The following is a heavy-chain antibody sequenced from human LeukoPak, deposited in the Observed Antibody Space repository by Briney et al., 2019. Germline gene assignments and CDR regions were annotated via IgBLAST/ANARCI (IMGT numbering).Heavy chain of an antibody. CDR2: IRYDGSNK. Sequence: PGGPLRLSCTASGFIFSSYDMQWLRRATGKGLVWVAFIRYDGSNKYYADSVKGRFTISRDNYKNTLYLQMNSLRAEDTAVYYCARDRCSGGSCYYFDYWGQGTLVTVSS. V-gene: IGHV3-30*02. CDR3: ARDRCSGGSCYYFDY. D-gene: IGHD2-15*01. J-gene: IGHJ4*02. CDR1: GFIFSSYD.